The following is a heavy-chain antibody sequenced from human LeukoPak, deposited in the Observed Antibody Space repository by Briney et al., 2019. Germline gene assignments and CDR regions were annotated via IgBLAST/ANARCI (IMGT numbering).Heavy chain of an antibody. CDR2: LWYDGSNK. CDR1: GSTLSSYG. Sequence: GGSLRLSGAALGSTLSSYGFHWVRKAPGKGLSWVPVLWYDGSNKYYADSVKGRFTISRDNSKNTLYLQMNSLRAEDTAVYYCARDDYDILTGYLFDYWGQGTLVTVSS. CDR3: ARDDYDILTGYLFDY. V-gene: IGHV3-33*01. J-gene: IGHJ4*02. D-gene: IGHD3-9*01.